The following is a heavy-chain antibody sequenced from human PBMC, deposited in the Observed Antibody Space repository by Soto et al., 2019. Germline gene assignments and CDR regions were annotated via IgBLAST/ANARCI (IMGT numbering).Heavy chain of an antibody. CDR2: ISGSGGTA. CDR3: AKGRGQNWNLDY. CDR1: GFTFSSYA. Sequence: EVQLLESGGGSVQPGGSLRLSCAASGFTFSSYAMHWVRRPPGKGLEWVSSISGSGGTAYYADSVKCRFSISRDSLVNTLYLQMNSLRAEETAVYYCAKGRGQNWNLDYWGQGTLVTVSP. D-gene: IGHD1-1*01. J-gene: IGHJ4*02. V-gene: IGHV3-23*01.